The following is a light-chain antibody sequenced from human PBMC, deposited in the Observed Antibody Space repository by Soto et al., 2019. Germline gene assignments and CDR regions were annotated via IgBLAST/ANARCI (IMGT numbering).Light chain of an antibody. CDR2: AAS. CDR1: QGISSY. CDR3: QQLNSYPFLT. Sequence: DIQLTQSPSFLSASVGDRVTITCRASQGISSYLAWYQQKPGKAPKLLIYAASTLQSGVRSRFSGSGSGTEFSLTISSLQPEDFAPYYCQQLNSYPFLTFGGGTKVEIK. J-gene: IGKJ4*01. V-gene: IGKV1-9*01.